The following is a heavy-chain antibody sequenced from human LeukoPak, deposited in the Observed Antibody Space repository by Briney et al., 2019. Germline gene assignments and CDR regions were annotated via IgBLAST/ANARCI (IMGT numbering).Heavy chain of an antibody. J-gene: IGHJ4*02. CDR1: GYTFTSYG. D-gene: IGHD3-9*01. V-gene: IGHV1-18*01. CDR2: ISAYNGNT. CDR3: ARDFDWLFGSRFYYFDY. Sequence: ASVKVSCKASGYTFTSYGISWVRQAPGQGLEWMGWISAYNGNTNYAQKLQGRVIMTTDTSTSTAYMELRSLRSDDTAVYYCARDFDWLFGSRFYYFDYWGQGTLVTVSS.